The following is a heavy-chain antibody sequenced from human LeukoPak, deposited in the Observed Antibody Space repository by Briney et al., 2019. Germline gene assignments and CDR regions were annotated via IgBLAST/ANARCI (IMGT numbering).Heavy chain of an antibody. Sequence: PGRSLRLSCATSGFTFSHYGMHWVRQAPGKGLEWVAVIWSDGSNRYYGDAVKGRFTISRDNFQRTVYLQMNSLRAEDTAVYYCARDRTYAVGWFDPWGQGTLVTVSS. J-gene: IGHJ5*02. CDR3: ARDRTYAVGWFDP. CDR2: IWSDGSNR. D-gene: IGHD2-2*01. CDR1: GFTFSHYG. V-gene: IGHV3-33*01.